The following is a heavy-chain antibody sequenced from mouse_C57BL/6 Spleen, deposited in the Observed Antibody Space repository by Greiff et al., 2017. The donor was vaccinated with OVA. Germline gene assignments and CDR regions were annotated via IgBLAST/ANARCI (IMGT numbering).Heavy chain of an antibody. D-gene: IGHD2-5*01. CDR3: ARGGYYSNYWYFDV. J-gene: IGHJ1*03. Sequence: QVQLQQPGAELVRPGTSVKLSCKASGYTFTSYWMHWVKQRPGQGLEWFGVIDPSDSYTNYNQKFKGKATLTVDTSSSTAYMQLSSLTSEDSAVYYCARGGYYSNYWYFDVWGTGTTVTVSS. CDR2: IDPSDSYT. V-gene: IGHV1-59*01. CDR1: GYTFTSYW.